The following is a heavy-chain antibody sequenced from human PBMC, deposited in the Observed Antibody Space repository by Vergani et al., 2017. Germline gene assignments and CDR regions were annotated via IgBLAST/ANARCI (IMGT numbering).Heavy chain of an antibody. J-gene: IGHJ4*02. CDR3: ARDPKLRFLEWLFPNYFDY. CDR2: INPSGGST. D-gene: IGHD3-3*01. Sequence: QVQLVQSGAEVKKPGASVKVSCKASGYTFTSYYMRWVRQAPGQGLEWMGIINPSGGSTSYAQKFQGRVTMTRDTSTSTVYMELSSLRSEDTAVYYCARDPKLRFLEWLFPNYFDYWGQGTLVTVSS. CDR1: GYTFTSYY. V-gene: IGHV1-46*01.